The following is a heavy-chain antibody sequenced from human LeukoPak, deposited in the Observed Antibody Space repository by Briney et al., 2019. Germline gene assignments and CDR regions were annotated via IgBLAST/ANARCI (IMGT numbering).Heavy chain of an antibody. CDR2: IIPIFGTA. V-gene: IGHV1-69*05. D-gene: IGHD6-13*01. CDR3: ASRGIAAAGPLFEY. CDR1: GGTFSSYA. J-gene: IGHJ4*02. Sequence: SVKVSCKASGGTFSSYAISWVRQAPGQGLEWMGRIIPIFGTANYAQKFQGRVTITTDESTSTAYMELSSLRSEDTAVYYCASRGIAAAGPLFEYWGQGTLVTVSS.